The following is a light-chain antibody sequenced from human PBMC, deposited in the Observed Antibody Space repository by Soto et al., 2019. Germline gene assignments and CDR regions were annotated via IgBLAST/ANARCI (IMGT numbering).Light chain of an antibody. CDR2: AAS. CDR1: RSISNY. Sequence: DIQMTQSPSSLSASVGDRVTITCRASRSISNYLNWYQQKSGKAPRLLIYAASSLQPGVPSRFSVTGTGTAFTLTITSLQPEDSATYYCQQSYSVPRFGQGTRVDLK. V-gene: IGKV1-39*01. CDR3: QQSYSVPR. J-gene: IGKJ1*01.